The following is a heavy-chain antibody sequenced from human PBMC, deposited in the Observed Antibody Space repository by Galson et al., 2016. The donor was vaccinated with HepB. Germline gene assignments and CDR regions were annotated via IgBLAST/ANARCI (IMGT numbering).Heavy chain of an antibody. CDR3: ARDRKKLPLLVTRPYWGQGTHPETKAKDQQILQMNGRGAEEPAVYYCARDRKKLPLVVTRPY. D-gene: IGHD5-18*01. J-gene: IGHJ4*02. CDR2: ISSSSRYI. V-gene: IGHV3-21*01. Sequence: SLRLSCAASGFTFSSYSMNWVRQAPGKGLEWVSSISSSSRYIYYADSVKGRFTISRDNAKNSLYLQMNSLRAEDTAVYYCARDRKKLPLLVTRPYWGQGTHPETKAKDQQILQMNGRGAEEPAVYYCARDRKKLPLVVTRPYWGQGTLVTVSS. CDR1: GFTFSSYS.